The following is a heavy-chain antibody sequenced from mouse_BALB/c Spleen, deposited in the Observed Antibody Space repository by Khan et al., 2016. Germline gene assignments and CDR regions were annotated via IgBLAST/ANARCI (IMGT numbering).Heavy chain of an antibody. Sequence: EVQLQESGPGLVKPSQSLSLTCTVTGYSITSDYAWNWIRQFPGNKLEWMGYISYSGSTSYNPSLKRLISITRDTSKNQFFLQLNSVTTEDTATYYCARGITDAMDYWGQGTSVTVSS. CDR1: GYSITSDYA. D-gene: IGHD2-4*01. CDR2: ISYSGST. CDR3: ARGITDAMDY. J-gene: IGHJ4*01. V-gene: IGHV3-2*02.